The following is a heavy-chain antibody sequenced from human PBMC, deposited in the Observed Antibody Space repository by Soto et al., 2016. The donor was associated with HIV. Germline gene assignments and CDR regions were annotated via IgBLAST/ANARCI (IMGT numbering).Heavy chain of an antibody. J-gene: IGHJ4*02. CDR1: GFSLRYNA. CDR2: IAHDARSA. Sequence: EVQLLESGGGLVKPGGSLRLSCAASGFSLRYNAMNWVRQAPGKGLEWVSGIAHDARSAHYADSVRGRLIISKDDSKNTLYLQMNFLRAEDTATYYCAKDLFDYSANDYWGQGTLVTVSS. D-gene: IGHD4-4*01. CDR3: AKDLFDYSANDY. V-gene: IGHV3-23*01.